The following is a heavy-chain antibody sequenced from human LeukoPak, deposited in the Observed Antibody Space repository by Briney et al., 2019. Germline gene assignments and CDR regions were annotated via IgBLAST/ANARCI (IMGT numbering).Heavy chain of an antibody. CDR2: IYPGDSDI. CDR1: GYSFTNYW. J-gene: IGHJ3*02. Sequence: GESLKISCKGSGYSFTNYWIAWVRQMPGKGLEWMGIIYPGDSDIKYSPSFQGQVTISADKSITTAYLRWSSLKASDTAMYYCARRGYGGNSVAFDIWGQGTMVSVSS. D-gene: IGHD4-23*01. CDR3: ARRGYGGNSVAFDI. V-gene: IGHV5-51*01.